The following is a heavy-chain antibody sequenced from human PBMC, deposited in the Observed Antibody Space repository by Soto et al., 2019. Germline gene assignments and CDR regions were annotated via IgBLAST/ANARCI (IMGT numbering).Heavy chain of an antibody. V-gene: IGHV1-46*03. CDR1: GYTFTSYY. Sequence: QVQLVQSGAEVKKPGASVKVSCKASGYTFTSYYMHWVRQAPGQGLEWMGIINPSGGSTSYAQKFQCRVTTTRDTSTSTVYMELSSRRSEDTAVYYCARVYPSDTRYGYVGNNWFDPWGQGTLVTVSS. D-gene: IGHD5-18*01. J-gene: IGHJ5*02. CDR2: INPSGGST. CDR3: ARVYPSDTRYGYVGNNWFDP.